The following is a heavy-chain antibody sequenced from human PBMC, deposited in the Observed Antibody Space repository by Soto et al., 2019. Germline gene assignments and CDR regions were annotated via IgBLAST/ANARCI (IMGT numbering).Heavy chain of an antibody. D-gene: IGHD3-3*01. V-gene: IGHV3-23*01. J-gene: IGHJ4*02. Sequence: PGGSLRLSCAASGFTFNNYVMSWVRQAPGKGLEWVSAISGSGGSTYTADSVKGRFTVSRDNSKNTLYLQMDSLRAEDTAVYYCATGNNLEWFLSRFAHWGQGTLVTVSS. CDR2: ISGSGGST. CDR3: ATGNNLEWFLSRFAH. CDR1: GFTFNNYV.